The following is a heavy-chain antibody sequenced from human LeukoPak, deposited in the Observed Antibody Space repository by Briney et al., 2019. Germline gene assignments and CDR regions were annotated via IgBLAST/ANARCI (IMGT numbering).Heavy chain of an antibody. D-gene: IGHD4-23*01. Sequence: GASVKVSCKASGYTFTSYYMHWVRQAPGQGLEWMGIINPSGGSTSYAQKFQGRVTMTRDTSTSTVYMELSSLRSEDTAVYYCARDRRPTTVVTPGAFDIWAKGQWSPSLQ. CDR3: ARDRRPTTVVTPGAFDI. J-gene: IGHJ3*02. CDR1: GYTFTSYY. CDR2: INPSGGST. V-gene: IGHV1-46*01.